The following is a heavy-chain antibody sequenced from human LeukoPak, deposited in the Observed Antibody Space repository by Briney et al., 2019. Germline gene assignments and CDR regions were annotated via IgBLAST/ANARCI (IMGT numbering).Heavy chain of an antibody. V-gene: IGHV3-11*01. CDR1: GFTFSDYY. J-gene: IGHJ4*02. CDR2: VSSSGSTI. Sequence: GGSLRLSCAASGFTFSDYYMSWIRQAPGKGLEWVSYVSSSGSTIYYADSVKGRFTISRDNAKNSLYLQMNSLRAEDTAVYYCARDFVGVSIAADYWGQGTLVTVSS. D-gene: IGHD6-6*01. CDR3: ARDFVGVSIAADY.